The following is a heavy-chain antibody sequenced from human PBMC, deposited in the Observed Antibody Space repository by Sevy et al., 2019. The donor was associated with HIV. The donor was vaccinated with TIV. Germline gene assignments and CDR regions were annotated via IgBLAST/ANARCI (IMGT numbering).Heavy chain of an antibody. J-gene: IGHJ4*02. CDR3: ARDPITVAPYFDY. CDR2: INYSGST. Sequence: SETLSLTCTVSGGSISSYYCSWIRQPPGKGLEWIGYINYSGSTNYNPSPKSRVTISIDTSKNQFSLKLTSVTAADTAVYYCARDPITVAPYFDYWSQGTLVTVSS. D-gene: IGHD6-19*01. V-gene: IGHV4-59*01. CDR1: GGSISSYY.